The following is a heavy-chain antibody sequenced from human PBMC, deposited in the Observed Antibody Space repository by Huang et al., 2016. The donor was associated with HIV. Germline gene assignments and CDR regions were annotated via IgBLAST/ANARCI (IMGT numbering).Heavy chain of an antibody. CDR2: CDPEIGET. D-gene: IGHD3-9*01. V-gene: IGHV1-24*01. J-gene: IGHJ4*02. CDR3: ATGFDVFFDF. Sequence: QVQLVQSRAEVKKPGASVKVSCKVSEYTLTELSIHWVRQPPGKGLEGMGCCDPEIGETIYAQKFQGRVTMTEDTSTETAFMELSGLRPEDTAVYYCATGFDVFFDFWGQGTLVTVSS. CDR1: EYTLTELS.